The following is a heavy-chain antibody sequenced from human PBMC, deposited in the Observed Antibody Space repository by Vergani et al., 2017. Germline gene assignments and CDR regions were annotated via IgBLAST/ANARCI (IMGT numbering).Heavy chain of an antibody. V-gene: IGHV3-48*02. CDR2: ISSSSSTI. J-gene: IGHJ4*02. Sequence: EVQLVESGGGLVQPGGSLRLSCAASGFTFSSYSMNWVRQAPGKGLEWVSYISSSSSTIYYADSVKGRFTISSDNAKNSLYLQMNSLRDEDTAVYYCARDREYCGGDCYSPIDYWGQGTLVTVSS. CDR1: GFTFSSYS. D-gene: IGHD2-21*01. CDR3: ARDREYCGGDCYSPIDY.